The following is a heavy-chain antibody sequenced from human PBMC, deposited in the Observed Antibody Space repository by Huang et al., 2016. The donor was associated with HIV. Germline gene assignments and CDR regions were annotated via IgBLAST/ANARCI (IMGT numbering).Heavy chain of an antibody. CDR3: AKDLWYSSGWSFDY. V-gene: IGHV3-23*01. CDR1: GFTFSSYA. J-gene: IGHJ4*02. Sequence: EVQLLESGGGLLQPGRSLRLSCAVSGFTFSSYAMRWVRQAPGKGLEWVSSISGRGEYTYYADSVKGRFTVSRDNSKNTLYLQMNSLRAEDTALYYCAKDLWYSSGWSFDYWGQGTLVTVSS. D-gene: IGHD6-19*01. CDR2: ISGRGEYT.